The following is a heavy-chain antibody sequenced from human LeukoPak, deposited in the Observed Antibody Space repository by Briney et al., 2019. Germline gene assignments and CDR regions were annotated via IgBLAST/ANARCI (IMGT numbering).Heavy chain of an antibody. CDR3: ARASSSLAFDY. V-gene: IGHV1-46*01. D-gene: IGHD6-13*01. CDR2: INPSGGST. J-gene: IGHJ4*02. CDR1: GYTFTGYY. Sequence: GASVKVSCKASGYTFTGYYMHWVRQAPGQGLEWMGIINPSGGSTSYAQKFQGGVTMTRDTSTSTVYMELSSLRSEDTAVYYCARASSSLAFDYWGQGTLVTVSS.